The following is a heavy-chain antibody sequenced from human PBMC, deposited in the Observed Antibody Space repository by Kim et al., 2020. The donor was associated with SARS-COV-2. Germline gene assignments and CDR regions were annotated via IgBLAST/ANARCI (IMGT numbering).Heavy chain of an antibody. V-gene: IGHV4-59*01. CDR3: ARSYAAGESTPVDY. Sequence: SETLSLTCTVSGGSISSYYWSWIRQPPGKGLEWIGYIYYSGSTNYNPSLKSRVTISVDTSKNQFSLKLSSVTAADTAVYYCARSYAAGESTPVDYWGQGTLVTVSS. CDR2: IYYSGST. D-gene: IGHD3-16*01. CDR1: GGSISSYY. J-gene: IGHJ4*02.